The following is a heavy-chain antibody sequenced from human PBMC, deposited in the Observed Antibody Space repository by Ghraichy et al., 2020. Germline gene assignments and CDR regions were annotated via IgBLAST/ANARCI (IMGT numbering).Heavy chain of an antibody. CDR2: ITSSATYI. V-gene: IGHV3-21*05. CDR3: ARDLGVTVRGVDFDY. CDR1: GFTFRTYS. Sequence: GGSLRLSCAASGFTFRTYSMCWVRQAPGKGLDWVSCITSSATYIFYADSVKGRFTISRDNTQNLLYLQMNYLRAEDTAIYYCARDLGVTVRGVDFDYWGQGALVTVSS. J-gene: IGHJ4*02. D-gene: IGHD3-10*01.